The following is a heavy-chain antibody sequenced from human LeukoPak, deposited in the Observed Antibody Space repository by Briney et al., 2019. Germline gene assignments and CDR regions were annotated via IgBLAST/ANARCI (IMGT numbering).Heavy chain of an antibody. Sequence: ASVKVSCKASGYTFTSYDINWMRQATGQGLEWMGWMNPNSGNTGYAQKFQGRVTMTRNTSISTAYMELSSLRSEDTAVYYCASTIAAASNYYGMDVWGQGTTVTVSS. J-gene: IGHJ6*02. CDR2: MNPNSGNT. V-gene: IGHV1-8*01. CDR1: GYTFTSYD. D-gene: IGHD6-13*01. CDR3: ASTIAAASNYYGMDV.